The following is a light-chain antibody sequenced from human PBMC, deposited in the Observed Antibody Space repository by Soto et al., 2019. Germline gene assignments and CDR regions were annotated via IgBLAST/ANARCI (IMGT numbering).Light chain of an antibody. CDR2: HVT. CDR3: CSLSTSHNYV. J-gene: IGLJ1*01. V-gene: IGLV2-14*03. Sequence: QSMLTQPPSVSGSLGQSVTNSCTGTRSDTGHYIYVSWYQHHPGKAPKLMSYHVTYRAAGGSNLFSGSKSGNSASLTNPGPQADDEADYYCCSLSTSHNYVFGRGTEVTVL. CDR1: RSDTGHYIY.